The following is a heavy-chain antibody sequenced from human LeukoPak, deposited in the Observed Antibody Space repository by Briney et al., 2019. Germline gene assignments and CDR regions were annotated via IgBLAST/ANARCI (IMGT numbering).Heavy chain of an antibody. CDR1: GGSISSGGYS. D-gene: IGHD2-15*01. CDR3: ARDRVGRGDNWFDP. Sequence: PSQTLSLTCAVSGGSISSGGYSWSWIRQPPGKGLEWVGYIYHSGSTHYNPSLKSRVTISVDRSKNQFPLKLSSVTAADTAVYYCARDRVGRGDNWFDPWGQGTLVTVSS. V-gene: IGHV4-30-2*01. CDR2: IYHSGST. J-gene: IGHJ5*02.